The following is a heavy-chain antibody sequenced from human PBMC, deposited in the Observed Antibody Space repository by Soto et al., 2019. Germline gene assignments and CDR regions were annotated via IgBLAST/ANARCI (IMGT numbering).Heavy chain of an antibody. J-gene: IGHJ5*02. CDR3: ARAICSTSCYFNWFDP. CDR2: ISYDGSNK. Sequence: GGSLILSCAASGFTFSSYGMHWVRQAPGKGLEWVAVISYDGSNKYYADSVKGRFTISRDNSKNTLYLQMNSLRAEDTAVYYCARAICSTSCYFNWFDPWGQGTLVTVSS. D-gene: IGHD2-2*01. CDR1: GFTFSSYG. V-gene: IGHV3-30*03.